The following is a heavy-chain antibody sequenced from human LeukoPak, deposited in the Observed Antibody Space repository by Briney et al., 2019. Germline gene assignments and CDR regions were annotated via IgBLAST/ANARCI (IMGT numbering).Heavy chain of an antibody. Sequence: GGSLRLSXAASGFTFSSYVMGWVRQAPGKGLEWVSAISGSGGSTYYADSVKGRFTISRDNSENTLSLQMNSLRAEDTAVYYCAKVSDYYASGSYSNYFDYWGQGTLVTVSS. CDR1: GFTFSSYV. CDR3: AKVSDYYASGSYSNYFDY. CDR2: ISGSGGST. V-gene: IGHV3-23*01. J-gene: IGHJ4*02. D-gene: IGHD3-10*01.